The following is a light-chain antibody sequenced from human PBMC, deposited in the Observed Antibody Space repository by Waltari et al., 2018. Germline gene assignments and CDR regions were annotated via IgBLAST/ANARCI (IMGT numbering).Light chain of an antibody. CDR2: KAS. J-gene: IGKJ1*01. CDR1: QSVSSW. V-gene: IGKV1D-16*01. Sequence: DIQMTQSPSSLSASVGDTVTITCRASQSVSSWLAWYQQKPGKAPKLLIYKASSLQSGVPSRFSGSGSGTDFTLLISSLQPEDFATYYCLQYSSNPWTFGQGTKVEIK. CDR3: LQYSSNPWT.